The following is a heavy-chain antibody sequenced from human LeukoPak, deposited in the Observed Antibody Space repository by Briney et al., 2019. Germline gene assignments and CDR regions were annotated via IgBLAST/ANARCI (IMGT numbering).Heavy chain of an antibody. CDR1: GFTFSSYA. CDR3: AKSPAKAVAGTEPFDP. Sequence: GGSLRLSCAASGFTFSSYAMHWVRQAPGKGLEWVAVISYDGSNKYYADSVKGRFTISRDNSKNTLYLQMNSLRAEDTAVYYCAKSPAKAVAGTEPFDPWGQGTLVTVSS. J-gene: IGHJ5*02. D-gene: IGHD6-19*01. V-gene: IGHV3-30-3*02. CDR2: ISYDGSNK.